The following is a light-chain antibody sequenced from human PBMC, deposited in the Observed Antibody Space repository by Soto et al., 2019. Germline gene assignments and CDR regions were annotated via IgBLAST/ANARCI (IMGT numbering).Light chain of an antibody. CDR1: QGIINY. CDR2: AAS. V-gene: IGKV1-27*01. CDR3: QGYNSAPFT. Sequence: DIPMTQSPSSLSASVGDRVTITCRASQGIINYLAWYQQKPGKVPKLLIYAASTLQPGVPSRFSGSGSGTDFTLTISSLQPEDVAPYCCQGYNSAPFTVGPGTNVEI. J-gene: IGKJ3*01.